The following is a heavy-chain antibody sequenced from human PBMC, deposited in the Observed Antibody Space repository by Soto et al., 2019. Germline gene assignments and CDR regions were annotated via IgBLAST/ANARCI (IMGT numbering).Heavy chain of an antibody. CDR1: GGSISSYY. CDR2: IYYSGST. J-gene: IGHJ3*02. V-gene: IGHV4-59*01. Sequence: SETLSLTCTVSGGSISSYYWSWIRQPPGKGLEWIGYIYYSGSTNYNPSLKSRVTISVDTSKNQFSLKLSSVTAADTAVYYCASSIVVVVAATWDEGGSAFDIWGQGTMVTVSS. CDR3: ASSIVVVVAATWDEGGSAFDI. D-gene: IGHD2-15*01.